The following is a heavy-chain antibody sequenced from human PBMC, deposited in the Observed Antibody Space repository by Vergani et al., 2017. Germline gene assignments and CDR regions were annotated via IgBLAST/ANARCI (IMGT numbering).Heavy chain of an antibody. D-gene: IGHD5-12*01. V-gene: IGHV1-2*02. Sequence: QVQLVQSGAEVKKPGASVKVSCKASGYRFTDYYMHWVRQAPGQGLEWMGWINPNSGGTNYAQKFEGGVTMTSDTSISTAYMELSRLRSDDTAVYYCARAGISGPRLDYWGQGTLVTVSS. CDR3: ARAGISGPRLDY. J-gene: IGHJ4*02. CDR1: GYRFTDYY. CDR2: INPNSGGT.